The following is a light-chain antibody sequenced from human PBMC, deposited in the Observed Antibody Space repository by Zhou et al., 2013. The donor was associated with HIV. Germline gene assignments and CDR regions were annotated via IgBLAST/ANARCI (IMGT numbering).Light chain of an antibody. CDR3: QQFDTSPQT. CDR1: QSVSSY. CDR2: DAS. Sequence: EIVLTQSPATLSLSPGERATLSCRASQSVSSYLAWYQQKPGQAPRLLIYDASNRATGIPARFSGSGSGTDFTLTISSLEPEDFAVYYCQQFDTSPQTFGQGTKVEIK. J-gene: IGKJ1*01. V-gene: IGKV3-11*01.